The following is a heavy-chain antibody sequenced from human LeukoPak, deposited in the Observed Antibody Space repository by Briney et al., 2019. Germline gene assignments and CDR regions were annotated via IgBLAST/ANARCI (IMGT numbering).Heavy chain of an antibody. J-gene: IGHJ3*02. CDR1: GFTFSSYG. D-gene: IGHD1-26*01. CDR2: IWYDGSNK. CDR3: AYMGALGAFDI. V-gene: IGHV3-33*01. Sequence: QPGRSLRLSCAASGFTFSSYGMHWVRQAPGKGLEWVAVIWYDGSNKYYADSVKGRFTISRDNSKNTLYLQMNSLRAEDTAVYYCAYMGALGAFDIWGQGTMVTVSS.